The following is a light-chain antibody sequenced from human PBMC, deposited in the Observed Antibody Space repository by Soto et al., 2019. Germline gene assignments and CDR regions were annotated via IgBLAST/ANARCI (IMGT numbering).Light chain of an antibody. J-gene: IGKJ1*01. CDR1: QGISSY. CDR3: QQYYSYPRT. Sequence: AIRMTQSPSSLSASTGDRVTITCRASQGISSYLAWYQQRPGKAPKFLIYAASTLQSGVLSRFSGSGSGTDFTLTISCLQSEDFATYYCQQYYSYPRTFGQGTKVEIK. CDR2: AAS. V-gene: IGKV1-8*01.